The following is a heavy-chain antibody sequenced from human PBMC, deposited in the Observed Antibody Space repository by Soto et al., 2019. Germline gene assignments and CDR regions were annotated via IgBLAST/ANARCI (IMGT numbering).Heavy chain of an antibody. CDR2: IIPIFGTS. D-gene: IGHD3-10*01. CDR1: GGTLSNYA. J-gene: IGHJ6*02. Sequence: QVQLVQSGAEVKKPGSSVKVSCKASGGTLSNYALSWVRQAPGQGLEWVGGIIPIFGTSIYAQNFQGRVTITADESTSTAYMELSSLRSEDTAVYYCARGVRTGFYGMDVWGQGTTVTVSS. V-gene: IGHV1-69*01. CDR3: ARGVRTGFYGMDV.